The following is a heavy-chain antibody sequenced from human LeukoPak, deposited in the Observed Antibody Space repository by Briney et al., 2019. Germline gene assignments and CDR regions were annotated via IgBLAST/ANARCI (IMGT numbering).Heavy chain of an antibody. CDR1: GYTFTSYD. Sequence: GASVKVSCKASGYTFTSYDINWVRQAPGQGLEWMGWISAYNGNTNYAQKLQGRVTMTTDTSTSTAYMELRSLRSDDTAVYYCASGVVPAAKYYYYYMDVWGKGTTVTVSS. V-gene: IGHV1-18*01. CDR2: ISAYNGNT. J-gene: IGHJ6*03. D-gene: IGHD2-2*01. CDR3: ASGVVPAAKYYYYYMDV.